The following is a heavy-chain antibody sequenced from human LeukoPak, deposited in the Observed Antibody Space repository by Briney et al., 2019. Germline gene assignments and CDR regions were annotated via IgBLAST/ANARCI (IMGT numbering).Heavy chain of an antibody. CDR1: GGSISSYY. V-gene: IGHV4-59*01. D-gene: IGHD4-23*01. CDR2: IYYSGST. Sequence: PSETLSLTCTVSGGSISSYYWSWIRQPPGKGLEWIGYIYYSGSTNYNPSLKSRVTISVDTSKNQFSLKLSSVTAADTAVYYCARDSDYGGNYDAFDIWGQGTMVTVSS. CDR3: ARDSDYGGNYDAFDI. J-gene: IGHJ3*02.